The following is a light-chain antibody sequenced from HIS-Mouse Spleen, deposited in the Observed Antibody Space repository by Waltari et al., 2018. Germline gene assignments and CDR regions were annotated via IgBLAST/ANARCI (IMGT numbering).Light chain of an antibody. V-gene: IGLV3-10*01. J-gene: IGLJ2*01. Sequence: SYELTQPPSVSVSPGQTARITCSGDALPKKNAYWYQQKSGQAPVPAIYEASKRPSGIPRGFSGSSSGTIATLTISGAQVEDEADYYCYSTDSSGNHRVFGGGTKLTVL. CDR2: EAS. CDR1: ALPKKN. CDR3: YSTDSSGNHRV.